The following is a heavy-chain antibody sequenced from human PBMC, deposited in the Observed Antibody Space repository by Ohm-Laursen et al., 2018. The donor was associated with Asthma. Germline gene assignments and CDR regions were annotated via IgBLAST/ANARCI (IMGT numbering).Heavy chain of an antibody. CDR1: GFTFSNAW. CDR3: TTEGVSGGRIELDY. Sequence: GSLRLSCTASGFTFSNAWMSWVRQAPGKGLEWVGRIKSKTDGGTTDYAAPVKGRFTISRDDSKNTLYLQMNSLKTEDTAVYYCTTEGVSGGRIELDYWGQGTLVTVSS. J-gene: IGHJ4*02. V-gene: IGHV3-15*01. CDR2: IKSKTDGGTT. D-gene: IGHD6-19*01.